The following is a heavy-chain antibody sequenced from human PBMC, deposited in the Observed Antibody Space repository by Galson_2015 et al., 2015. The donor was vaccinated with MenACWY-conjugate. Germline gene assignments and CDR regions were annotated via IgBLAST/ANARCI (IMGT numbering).Heavy chain of an antibody. CDR3: ARDPAAAGTYYYGMDV. J-gene: IGHJ6*02. CDR2: IYYSGST. V-gene: IGHV4-39*07. CDR1: GGSISSSSYY. D-gene: IGHD6-13*01. Sequence: ETLSLTCTVSGGSISSSSYYWGWIRQPPGKGLEWIGSIYYSGSTYYNPSFKSRVTISVDTSKNQFSLKLSSVTAADTAVYYCARDPAAAGTYYYGMDVWGQGTTVTVSS.